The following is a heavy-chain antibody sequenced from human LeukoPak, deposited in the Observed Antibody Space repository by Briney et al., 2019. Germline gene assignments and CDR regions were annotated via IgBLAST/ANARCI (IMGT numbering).Heavy chain of an antibody. CDR3: ASARHGDYVWDY. V-gene: IGHV5-51*01. CDR1: GYSFTYW. Sequence: GESLKISCKGSGYSFTYWIGWVRQMPGKGLEWMGIIYSGDSHTKYSPSFQGRVTISADKSISTAYLQWSSLEASDTAMYYCASARHGDYVWDYWGQGTLVTVSS. D-gene: IGHD4-17*01. J-gene: IGHJ4*02. CDR2: IYSGDSHT.